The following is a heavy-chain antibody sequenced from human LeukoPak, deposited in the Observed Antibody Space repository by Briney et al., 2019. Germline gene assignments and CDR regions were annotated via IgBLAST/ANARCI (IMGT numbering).Heavy chain of an antibody. CDR3: ARQDIWFGELVV. J-gene: IGHJ6*02. V-gene: IGHV4-30-2*03. D-gene: IGHD3-10*01. Sequence: SQTLSLTCTVSGGSISSGVYLWSWIRQHPGKGLEWIGSISDSGSTYYSPSLKSRVTISVDTSKNQFSLKLRFVTAADTAVYYCARQDIWFGELVVWGQGTTVTVSS. CDR2: ISDSGST. CDR1: GGSISSGVYL.